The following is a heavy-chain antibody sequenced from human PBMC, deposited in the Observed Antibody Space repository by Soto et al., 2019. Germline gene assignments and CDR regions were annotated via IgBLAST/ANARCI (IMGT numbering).Heavy chain of an antibody. V-gene: IGHV3-53*02. J-gene: IGHJ6*02. CDR2: TFSGGST. D-gene: IGHD1-26*01. Sequence: EVQLVETGGGLIQPGGSLRLSCLASGFSVTTNYIIWVRQPPGKGLEWVSTTFSGGSTHYAASVKGRFSISCDNPKNTVYLEVNNVRVEDTAVYYCAKKPPRSIQGWAFGMDVWGQGTTVSVSS. CDR1: GFSVTTNY. CDR3: AKKPPRSIQGWAFGMDV.